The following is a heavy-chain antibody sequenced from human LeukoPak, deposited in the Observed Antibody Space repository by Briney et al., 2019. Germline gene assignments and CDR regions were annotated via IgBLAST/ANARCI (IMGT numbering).Heavy chain of an antibody. CDR3: ARDVYDGEGFDY. CDR1: GFTFSSYC. CDR2: ISSSSSYI. Sequence: PGGSLRLSCAASGFTFSSYCMNWVRQAPGKGLEWVSSISSSSSYIYYADSVKGRFTISRDNAKSSLYLQMNSLRAEDTAVYYCARDVYDGEGFDYWGQGTLVTVSS. D-gene: IGHD5/OR15-5a*01. V-gene: IGHV3-21*01. J-gene: IGHJ4*02.